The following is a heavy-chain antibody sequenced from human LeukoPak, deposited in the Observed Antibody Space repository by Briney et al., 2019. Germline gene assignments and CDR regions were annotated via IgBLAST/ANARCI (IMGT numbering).Heavy chain of an antibody. D-gene: IGHD6-19*01. Sequence: SQTLSLTCAISGDSVSSNSALWNWIRQSPSRGLEWLGRTYYRSKRYNDYAVSVKSRITINPDTSKNQFSLQLNSVTPEDTAVYYCVKEDGSGWNNKFDYWGQGTLVTVSS. CDR1: GDSVSSNSAL. V-gene: IGHV6-1*01. CDR2: TYYRSKRYN. J-gene: IGHJ4*02. CDR3: VKEDGSGWNNKFDY.